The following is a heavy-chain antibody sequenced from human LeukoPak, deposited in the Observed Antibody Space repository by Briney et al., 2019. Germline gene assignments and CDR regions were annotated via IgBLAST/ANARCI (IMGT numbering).Heavy chain of an antibody. CDR1: GGSISSGGYY. J-gene: IGHJ4*02. Sequence: TSETLSLTCTVSGGSISSGGYYWSWIRQHPGKGLEWIGYIYYSGSTYYNPSLKSRVTVSVDTSKNQFSLKLSSETAADTAVYYCARDLGDYVWGSYRYFDYWGQGTLVTVSS. V-gene: IGHV4-31*03. D-gene: IGHD3-16*02. CDR3: ARDLGDYVWGSYRYFDY. CDR2: IYYSGST.